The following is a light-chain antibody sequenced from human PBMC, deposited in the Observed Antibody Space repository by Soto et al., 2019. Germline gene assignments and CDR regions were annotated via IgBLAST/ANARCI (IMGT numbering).Light chain of an antibody. CDR1: ESIDNW. CDR3: QQYHTDWT. V-gene: IGKV1-5*01. CDR2: AAS. Sequence: DIQMTQYPSTLSASVGDTVTITCRASESIDNWLAWYQQKPGKAPKLLIFAASTLIRGVPSSLSGRGSGTEFTLTISSLKVDDYATFYCQQYHTDWTFGHGTKVDIK. J-gene: IGKJ1*01.